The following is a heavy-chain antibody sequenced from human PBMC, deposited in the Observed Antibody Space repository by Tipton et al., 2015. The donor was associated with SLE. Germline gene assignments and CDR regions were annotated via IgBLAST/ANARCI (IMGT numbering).Heavy chain of an antibody. D-gene: IGHD3-3*01. CDR1: GGSISSYY. CDR2: IYYSGST. CDR3: ARHYRNEWLFYGMDV. J-gene: IGHJ6*02. V-gene: IGHV4-59*08. Sequence: TLSLTCSVSGGSISSYYWSWIRQPPGKGPEWIGYIYYSGSTNYNPSLKSRVTISVDTSKNQFSLKLSSVTAADTAVYYCARHYRNEWLFYGMDVWGQGTTVTVSS.